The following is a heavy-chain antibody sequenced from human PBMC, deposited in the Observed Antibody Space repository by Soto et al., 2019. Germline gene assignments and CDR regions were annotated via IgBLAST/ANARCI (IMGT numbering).Heavy chain of an antibody. CDR3: ARGLGDYVYHYYGLDV. V-gene: IGHV4-30-2*01. D-gene: IGHD4-17*01. CDR2: IYDSGAT. J-gene: IGHJ6*02. Sequence: QLQLQESGSGLVKPSQTLSLTCAVSGGSISSGGYSWSWIRQPPGKGLEWIGYIYDSGATNYNPSLKSRVTVFLDKSKNQFSLKLNSVTAVGTAVYYSARGLGDYVYHYYGLDVWGHGTTVTVSS. CDR1: GGSISSGGYS.